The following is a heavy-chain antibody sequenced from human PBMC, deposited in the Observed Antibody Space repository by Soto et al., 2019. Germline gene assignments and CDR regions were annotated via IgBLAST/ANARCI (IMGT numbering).Heavy chain of an antibody. D-gene: IGHD3-3*01. Sequence: PGGYLGLSCVGSGFTFSNNAMHWGRQAPGKGLEWVAVISFDSSEIHYADSVKGRFTISRDNPRNTLFLHVNSPRADDTAVYYCAIARVAYSYLDHWGQGPLVTVSS. J-gene: IGHJ4*02. CDR3: AIARVAYSYLDH. CDR2: ISFDSSEI. V-gene: IGHV3-30*01. CDR1: GFTFSNNA.